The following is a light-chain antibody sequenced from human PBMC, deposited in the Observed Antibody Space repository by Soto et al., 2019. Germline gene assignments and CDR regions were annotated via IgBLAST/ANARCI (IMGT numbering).Light chain of an antibody. CDR1: QSLFSSEDVNTY. J-gene: IGKJ2*01. Sequence: DIVMTQSSLSWPVTPGEAASISCRSSQSLFSSEDVNTYLDWNLQKPGQSPQLLIYTLFYRASGIPDRFSGSGSDTEFTLKISRVEAEDVGVYYCIQRIKFPYTFGQGTKLEI. CDR3: IQRIKFPYT. CDR2: TLF. V-gene: IGKV2-40*01.